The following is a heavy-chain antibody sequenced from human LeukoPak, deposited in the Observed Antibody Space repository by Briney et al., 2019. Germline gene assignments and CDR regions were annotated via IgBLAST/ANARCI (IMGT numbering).Heavy chain of an antibody. CDR2: ISGSNGNT. Sequence: ASVKVSCKASGYTFTSYGISWVRQAPGQGLEWMGWISGSNGNTNYAQKLQGRVTMTTDTSTSTAYMELSSLRSDDTAVYYCAREGSSYCSGDSCYGDAFDIWGQGTMVTVSS. D-gene: IGHD2-15*01. CDR1: GYTFTSYG. J-gene: IGHJ3*02. V-gene: IGHV1-18*01. CDR3: AREGSSYCSGDSCYGDAFDI.